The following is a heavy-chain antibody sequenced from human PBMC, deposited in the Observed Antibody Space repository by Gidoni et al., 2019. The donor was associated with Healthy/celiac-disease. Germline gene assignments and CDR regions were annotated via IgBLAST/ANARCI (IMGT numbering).Heavy chain of an antibody. J-gene: IGHJ5*02. Sequence: EVQLVESGGGLVQPGGSLRLSCAASGFTFSSYAMSWVRQAPGKGLEWVSAISGSGGSTYYADSVKGRFTISRDNSKNTLYLQMNSLRAEDTAVYYCAKDRYYYGSGSYVAEFKWFDPWGQGTLVTVSS. CDR3: AKDRYYYGSGSYVAEFKWFDP. D-gene: IGHD3-10*01. CDR2: ISGSGGST. CDR1: GFTFSSYA. V-gene: IGHV3-23*04.